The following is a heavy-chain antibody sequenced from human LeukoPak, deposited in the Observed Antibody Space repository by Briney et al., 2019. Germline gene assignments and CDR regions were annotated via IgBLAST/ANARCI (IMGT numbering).Heavy chain of an antibody. V-gene: IGHV5-51*01. J-gene: IGHJ6*03. CDR1: GSSFTNYW. Sequence: HGESLKISCKGSGSSFTNYWIGWVRQLPGKGLEWMGIIYPGDSDTRYSPSFQGQVTISADKSISTAYLQWSSLKASDTAMYYCARLSPQLRFLEWFERGRSDYYYMDVWGKGTTVTVSS. D-gene: IGHD3-3*01. CDR2: IYPGDSDT. CDR3: ARLSPQLRFLEWFERGRSDYYYMDV.